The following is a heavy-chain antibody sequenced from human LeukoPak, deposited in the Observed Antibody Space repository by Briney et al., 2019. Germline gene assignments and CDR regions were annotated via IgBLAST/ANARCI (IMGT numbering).Heavy chain of an antibody. CDR3: ARARIDYYYDRSGYYYFDY. CDR2: LYYSGST. CDR1: GGSISSYY. J-gene: IGHJ4*02. D-gene: IGHD3-22*01. Sequence: PSETLSLTCTVSGGSISSYYWSRIRQPPGKGLEWIGYLYYSGSTNYNPSLKSRVTISEDTSEKQFSLKLSSVTAADTAVYYCARARIDYYYDRSGYYYFDYWGQGTLVTVSS. V-gene: IGHV4-59*01.